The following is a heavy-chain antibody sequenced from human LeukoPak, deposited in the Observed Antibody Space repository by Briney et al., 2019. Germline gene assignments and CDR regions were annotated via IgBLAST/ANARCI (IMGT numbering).Heavy chain of an antibody. CDR1: GFTFSDYY. D-gene: IGHD2-15*01. Sequence: GGSLRLPCAASGFTFSDYYMSWIRQAPGKGLEWVSYISSSSSYTNYADSVKGRFTISRDNAKNSLYLQMNSLRAEDTAVYYCAGRYCSGGSCYFDYWGQGTLVTVSS. CDR2: ISSSSSYT. J-gene: IGHJ4*02. CDR3: AGRYCSGGSCYFDY. V-gene: IGHV3-11*06.